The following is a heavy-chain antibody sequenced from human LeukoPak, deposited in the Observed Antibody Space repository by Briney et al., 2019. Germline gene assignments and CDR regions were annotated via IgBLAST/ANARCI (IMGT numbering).Heavy chain of an antibody. CDR3: AKRIIEARENGDSNWLDP. J-gene: IGHJ5*01. CDR1: GGSISRYY. V-gene: IGHV4-59*08. D-gene: IGHD4-17*01. CDR2: IYYSGST. Sequence: PSETLSLTCTVSGGSISRYYWSWIRQPPGKGLEWIGYIYYSGSTNYNPSLKSRVIISRDTSKNQFSLELTSVTAADTAVYYCAKRIIEARENGDSNWLDPWGQGILVTVSS.